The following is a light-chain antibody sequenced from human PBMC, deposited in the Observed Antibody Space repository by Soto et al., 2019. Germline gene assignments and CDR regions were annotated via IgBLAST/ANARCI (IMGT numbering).Light chain of an antibody. CDR1: QSVSRN. CDR3: QQYNTWPPGT. Sequence: EIVMTQSPATLSVSPGERATLSCRASQSVSRNLAWYQQRPGQAPRLLIYGASTRATGIPARFSGSGSGTEFTLSISSLQSEDFAIYYCQQYNTWPPGTFGQGTKVEIK. J-gene: IGKJ1*01. V-gene: IGKV3-15*01. CDR2: GAS.